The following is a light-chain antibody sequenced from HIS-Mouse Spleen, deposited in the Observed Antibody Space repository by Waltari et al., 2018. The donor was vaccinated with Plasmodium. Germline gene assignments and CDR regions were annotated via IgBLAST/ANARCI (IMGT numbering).Light chain of an antibody. CDR3: QQYNNWSFT. CDR2: GAS. Sequence: EIVMTQSQATLSVSPGERATLSCSASQSVSSNLAWYKQKPGQAPRLLIYGASTRATGIPVRFSGSGSGTEFTLNISLLQSEDFAVYYCQQYNNWSFTFGPRTQVDIK. CDR1: QSVSSN. J-gene: IGKJ3*01. V-gene: IGKV3-15*01.